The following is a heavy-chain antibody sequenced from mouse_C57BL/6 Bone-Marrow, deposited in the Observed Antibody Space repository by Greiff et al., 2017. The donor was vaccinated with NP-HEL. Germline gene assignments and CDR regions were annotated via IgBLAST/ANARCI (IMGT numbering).Heavy chain of an antibody. CDR2: ISSSGST. V-gene: IGHV3-4*01. D-gene: IGHD2-4*01. CDR1: GYSITNGNHW. Sequence: EVKLQESGPALVKPSQTVSLTCTVTGYSITNGNHWWNWIRPVSGSKLEWIGYISSSGSTDSNPSLKSRISITRDTSKNQLFLQLNSVTTEDIATYYCASGNYDSLYFDGWGTGTTVTVSS. J-gene: IGHJ1*03. CDR3: ASGNYDSLYFDG.